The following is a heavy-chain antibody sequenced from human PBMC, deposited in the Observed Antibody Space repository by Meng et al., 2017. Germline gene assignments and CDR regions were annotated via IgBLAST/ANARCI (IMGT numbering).Heavy chain of an antibody. D-gene: IGHD3-10*01. Sequence: SETLSLTCAVSGYSISSGYYWGWIRQPPGKGLEWIGSIYHSGSTYYNPSLKSRVTISVDTSKNQFSLKLSSVTAADTAVYYCARLGVLWFGELLSEFDHWGQGTLVTVSS. CDR3: ARLGVLWFGELLSEFDH. V-gene: IGHV4-38-2*01. CDR1: GYSISSGYY. J-gene: IGHJ4*02. CDR2: IYHSGST.